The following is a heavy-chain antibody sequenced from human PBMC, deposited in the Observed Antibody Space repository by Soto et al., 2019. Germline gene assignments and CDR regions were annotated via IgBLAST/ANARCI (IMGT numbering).Heavy chain of an antibody. Sequence: QTLPLTCAICGDSVSSNTAAWTGIMPSPSIVLVWLGRTYYRSKWYNDYAVSVKSRITINPDTSKNQFSLQLNSVTPEDTAVYYCARDLMFRDSTGYYYYGMDVWGQGTTVTVSS. CDR2: TYYRSKWYN. CDR1: GDSVSSNTAA. D-gene: IGHD6-25*01. J-gene: IGHJ6*02. V-gene: IGHV6-1*01. CDR3: ARDLMFRDSTGYYYYGMDV.